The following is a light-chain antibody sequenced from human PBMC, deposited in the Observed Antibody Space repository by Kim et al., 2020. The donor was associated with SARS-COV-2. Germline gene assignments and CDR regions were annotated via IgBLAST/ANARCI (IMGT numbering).Light chain of an antibody. CDR2: DVG. CDR1: GSDVGGYNS. Sequence: QSALTQPASVSGSPGQSITISCIGTGSDVGGYNSVSWYQQHPGKAPKCMIYDVGVRPSGISDRFSGSKSGNTASLTISGLKAEDEADYYCSSYTSSSTLVFGGGTKVTVL. V-gene: IGLV2-14*01. CDR3: SSYTSSSTLV. J-gene: IGLJ3*02.